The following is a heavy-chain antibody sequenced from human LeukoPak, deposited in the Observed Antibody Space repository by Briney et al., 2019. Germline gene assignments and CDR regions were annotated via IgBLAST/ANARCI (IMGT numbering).Heavy chain of an antibody. V-gene: IGHV5-51*01. D-gene: IGHD3-10*01. CDR3: ARTGGGSGSYYNGGGFDY. CDR1: GYSFTSYW. Sequence: GESLKISCKGSGYSFTSYWIGWVRQMPGKGLEWMGIIYPGDSDTRYSPSFQGQVTISADKSISTAYLQWSGLKASDTAMHYCARTGGGSGSYYNGGGFDYWGQGTLVTVSS. J-gene: IGHJ4*02. CDR2: IYPGDSDT.